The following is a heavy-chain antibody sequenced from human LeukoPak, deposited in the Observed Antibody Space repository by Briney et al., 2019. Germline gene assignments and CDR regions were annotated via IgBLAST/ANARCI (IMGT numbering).Heavy chain of an antibody. J-gene: IGHJ4*02. D-gene: IGHD3-16*02. Sequence: SGTLSLTCAVSGGSISSTNWWSWVRQPPGKGLEWIGEIYRSGTTNYKPSLKSRVTISVDTSKNQSSLRLSSVTAADTAVYYCARVRYDYVWGSYRHPFDHWGQGTLVTVS. CDR3: ARVRYDYVWGSYRHPFDH. CDR1: GGSISSTNW. CDR2: IYRSGTT. V-gene: IGHV4-4*02.